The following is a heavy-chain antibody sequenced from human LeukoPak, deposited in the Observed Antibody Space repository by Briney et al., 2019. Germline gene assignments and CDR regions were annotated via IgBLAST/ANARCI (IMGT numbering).Heavy chain of an antibody. CDR2: INPHSGDS. Sequence: ASVKVSCKASGYSFSDYYIHWVRQAPGQGLEWMGWINPHSGDSDPAQKFQGKITMTRDTSISTAYMDLSRLTSDDTALYYCARALSDTLTGYYNALDFWGQGTLVTVSS. V-gene: IGHV1-2*02. CDR3: ARALSDTLTGYYNALDF. J-gene: IGHJ4*02. D-gene: IGHD3-9*01. CDR1: GYSFSDYY.